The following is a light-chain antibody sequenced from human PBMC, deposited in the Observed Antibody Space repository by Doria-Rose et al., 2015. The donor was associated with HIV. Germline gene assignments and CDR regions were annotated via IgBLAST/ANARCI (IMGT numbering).Light chain of an antibody. CDR3: QQYYSTPYT. CDR1: QGIGNS. J-gene: IGKJ2*01. Sequence: LSASVGDRVIITCRASQGIGNSLAWYQQNPGKAPKLLLYAASRLESGVPSRFSGSGSGTDYTLTISSLQPEEFATYFCQQYYSTPYTFGQGTKLEIK. CDR2: AAS. V-gene: IGKV1-NL1*01.